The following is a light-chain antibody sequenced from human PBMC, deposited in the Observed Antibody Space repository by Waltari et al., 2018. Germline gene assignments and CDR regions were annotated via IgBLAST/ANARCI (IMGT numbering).Light chain of an antibody. CDR3: AAWDDQLNGVI. CDR2: GDN. J-gene: IGLJ2*01. CDR1: TSNTRRST. V-gene: IGLV1-44*01. Sequence: QSLLTQPPSASGTPGQRVTNSCSGGTSNTRRSTFTWYQQLPGTAPKVLIYGDNKRPSGVPARFSASKSGPSASLAISGLRSEDEGDYFCAAWDDQLNGVIFGGGTKLTVV.